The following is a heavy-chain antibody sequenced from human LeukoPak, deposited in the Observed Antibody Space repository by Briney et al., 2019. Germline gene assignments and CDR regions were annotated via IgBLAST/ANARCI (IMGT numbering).Heavy chain of an antibody. CDR1: GFTFDDYA. J-gene: IGHJ4*02. CDR3: AKGGGWSAVAVLGFDF. Sequence: GGSLRLSCAASGFTFDDYAMHWVRQAPGKGLEWVSGISWNSGSIGYADSVKGRFTISRDNAKNSLYLQMNSLRAEDTALYYCAKGGGWSAVAVLGFDFWGQGTLVTVSS. CDR2: ISWNSGSI. D-gene: IGHD6-19*01. V-gene: IGHV3-9*01.